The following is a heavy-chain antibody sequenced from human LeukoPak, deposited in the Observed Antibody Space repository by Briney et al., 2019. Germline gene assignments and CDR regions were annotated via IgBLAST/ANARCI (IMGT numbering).Heavy chain of an antibody. V-gene: IGHV1-69*01. D-gene: IGHD4-23*01. CDR1: GGTFSSYA. J-gene: IGHJ6*02. CDR3: AVVHDYGGKITGYYGMDV. CDR2: IIPNFGTA. Sequence: GSSVKVSCKASGGTFSSYAISWVRQAPGQGLEWMGGIIPNFGTANYAQKFQGRVTITADESTSTAYMELSSLRSEDTAVYYCAVVHDYGGKITGYYGMDVWGQGTTVTVSS.